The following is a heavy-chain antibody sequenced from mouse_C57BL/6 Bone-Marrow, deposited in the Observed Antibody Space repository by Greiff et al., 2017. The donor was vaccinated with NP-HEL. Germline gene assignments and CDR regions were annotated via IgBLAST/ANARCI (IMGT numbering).Heavy chain of an antibody. J-gene: IGHJ2*01. Sequence: VQLKDSGPELVKPGASVKISCKASGYTFTDYYMNWVKQSHGKSLEWIGDINPNNGGTSYNQKFKGKATLTVDKSSSTAYMELRSLTSEDSAVYYCARDGGLPHFDYWGQGTTLTVSS. CDR2: INPNNGGT. D-gene: IGHD1-1*02. V-gene: IGHV1-26*01. CDR1: GYTFTDYY. CDR3: ARDGGLPHFDY.